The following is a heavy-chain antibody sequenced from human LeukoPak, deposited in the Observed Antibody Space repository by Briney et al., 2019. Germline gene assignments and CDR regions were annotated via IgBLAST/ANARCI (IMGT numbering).Heavy chain of an antibody. D-gene: IGHD6-13*01. CDR2: IYTSGST. CDR1: GGSISSYY. CDR3: ARGLYSSTWPDI. Sequence: SETLSLTCTVSGGSISSYYWSWIRQPAGKGLEWIGRIYTSGSTKYNPSLKSRVIMLMDTSKNQFSLRVSPVTAADTAVYYCARGLYSSTWPDIWGQGTLVTVSS. J-gene: IGHJ4*02. V-gene: IGHV4-4*07.